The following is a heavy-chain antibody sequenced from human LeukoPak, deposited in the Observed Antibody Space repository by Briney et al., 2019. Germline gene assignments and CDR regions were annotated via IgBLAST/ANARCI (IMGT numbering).Heavy chain of an antibody. CDR3: AKGIVVVISSPFDY. J-gene: IGHJ4*02. V-gene: IGHV3-9*01. CDR1: GLTFDDYA. D-gene: IGHD3-22*01. CDR2: ISWNSGSI. Sequence: GRSLRLSCAASGLTFDDYAMHWVRQAPGKGLEWVSGISWNSGSIGYADSVKGRFTISRDNAKNSLYLQMNSLRAEDTALYYCAKGIVVVISSPFDYWGQGTLVTVSS.